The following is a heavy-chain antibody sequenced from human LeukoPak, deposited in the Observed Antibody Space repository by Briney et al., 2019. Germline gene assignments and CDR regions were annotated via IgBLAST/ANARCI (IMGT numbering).Heavy chain of an antibody. Sequence: SETLSLTCTVSGGSISSYYWSWIRQPPGKGLEWIGYIYYSGSTNYNPSLKSRVTISVDTSKNQFSLKLGSVTAADTAVYYCARIDSSGYGGYYYYGMDVWGQGATVTVSS. J-gene: IGHJ6*02. D-gene: IGHD3-22*01. CDR3: ARIDSSGYGGYYYYGMDV. V-gene: IGHV4-59*08. CDR2: IYYSGST. CDR1: GGSISSYY.